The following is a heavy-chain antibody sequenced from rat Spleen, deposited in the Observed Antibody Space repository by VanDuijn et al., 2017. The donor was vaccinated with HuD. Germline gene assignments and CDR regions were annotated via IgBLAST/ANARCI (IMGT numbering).Heavy chain of an antibody. D-gene: IGHD5-1*01. CDR2: ISFDGGGT. J-gene: IGHJ2*01. CDR1: GFIFNNYG. V-gene: IGHV5-27*01. Sequence: EVQLVESGGGLMQPGRSIKLSCAASGFIFNNYGMAWVRQAPKKGLEWVAYISFDGGGTYYRDSVKGRFTISRDNAKSTLYLQMDSLRSEDTATYYCTTSNWDCFDYWGQGVMVTVSS. CDR3: TTSNWDCFDY.